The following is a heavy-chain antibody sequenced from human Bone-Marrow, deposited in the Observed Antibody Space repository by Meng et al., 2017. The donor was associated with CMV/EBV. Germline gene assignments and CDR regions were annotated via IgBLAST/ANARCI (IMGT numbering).Heavy chain of an antibody. CDR2: ISYDGSNK. CDR1: GFTFSSYA. D-gene: IGHD3-3*01. CDR3: AREPEYYDFWSGFSQPTYGLDV. J-gene: IGHJ6*02. V-gene: IGHV3-30*04. Sequence: LKISCAASGFTFSSYAMHWVRQAPGKGLEWVAVISYDGSNKYYADSVKGRFTISRDNSKNTLYPQMNSLRAEDTAVYYCAREPEYYDFWSGFSQPTYGLDVWGHGTKVTV.